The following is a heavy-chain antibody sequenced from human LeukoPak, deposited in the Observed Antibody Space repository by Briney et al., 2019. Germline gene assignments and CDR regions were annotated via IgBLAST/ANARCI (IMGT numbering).Heavy chain of an antibody. CDR3: ARVASSFMYYYYMDV. V-gene: IGHV3-48*03. CDR2: ISSSGSTI. CDR1: GFTFSSYE. J-gene: IGHJ6*03. Sequence: GGSLRLSCAASGFTFSSYEMNWVRQAPGKGLEWVSYISSSGSTIYYADSVKGRFTISRDNAKNSLYLQRNSLRAEDTAVYYCARVASSFMYYYYMDVWGKGTTVTISS. D-gene: IGHD3-16*02.